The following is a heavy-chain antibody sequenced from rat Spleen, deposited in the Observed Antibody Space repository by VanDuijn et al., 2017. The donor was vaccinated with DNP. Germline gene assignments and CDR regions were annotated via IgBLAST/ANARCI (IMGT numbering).Heavy chain of an antibody. CDR3: ARHDYDGRNDYYAMDA. J-gene: IGHJ4*01. CDR2: ISSRGGAA. Sequence: EVQLVESGGGLVQPGRSLKLSCAASGFTFSNYGMAWVRQAPKKGLEWVAAISSRGGAAYYRDSVKGRFTVSRDNAKSSLYLQMNSLKSEDTAAYYCARHDYDGRNDYYAMDAWGQGTSVTVSS. D-gene: IGHD1-12*02. CDR1: GFTFSNYG. V-gene: IGHV5S23*01.